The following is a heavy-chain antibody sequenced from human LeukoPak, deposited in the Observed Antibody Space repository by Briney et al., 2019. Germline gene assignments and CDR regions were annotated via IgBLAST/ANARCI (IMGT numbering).Heavy chain of an antibody. V-gene: IGHV4-39*01. Sequence: KPSETLSLTCTVPGGSISSSSYYWGWIRQPPGKGLEWIGSIYYSGSTYYNPSLKSRVTISVDTSKSQFSLKLSSVTAADTAVYYCARRSYGGGYFDYWGQGTLVTVSS. J-gene: IGHJ4*02. CDR3: ARRSYGGGYFDY. CDR2: IYYSGST. D-gene: IGHD4-23*01. CDR1: GGSISSSSYY.